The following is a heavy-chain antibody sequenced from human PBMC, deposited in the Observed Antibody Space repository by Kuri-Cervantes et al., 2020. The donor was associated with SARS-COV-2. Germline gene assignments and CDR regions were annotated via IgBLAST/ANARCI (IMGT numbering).Heavy chain of an antibody. CDR1: GGTFHSNA. D-gene: IGHD4-17*01. V-gene: IGHV1-69*05. CDR3: AEEGSDMTTVTPGAFDI. CDR2: FSPVLDTP. Sequence: SVKISCKASGGTFHSNAITWVRQAPGQGLEWMGGFSPVLDTPHYAQKFQGRVTITTDESTSTAYMVLSSLRSEDTAVYYCAEEGSDMTTVTPGAFDIWGQGTMVTVSS. J-gene: IGHJ3*02.